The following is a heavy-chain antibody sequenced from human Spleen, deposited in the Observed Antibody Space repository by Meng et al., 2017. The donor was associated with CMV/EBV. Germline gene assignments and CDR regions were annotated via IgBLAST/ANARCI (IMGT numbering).Heavy chain of an antibody. D-gene: IGHD2/OR15-2a*01. J-gene: IGHJ4*02. CDR3: ARDALNRKRFDY. CDR1: GGSINGYY. CDR2: VYYSGSS. V-gene: IGHV4-59*01. Sequence: SETLSLTCTVSGGSINGYYWSWIRQPPGKGLEWIGYVYYSGSSNYNPSLGSRVTVSVDTSKNQFSLKLSSVTAADTAVYYCARDALNRKRFDYWGQGTLVTVSS.